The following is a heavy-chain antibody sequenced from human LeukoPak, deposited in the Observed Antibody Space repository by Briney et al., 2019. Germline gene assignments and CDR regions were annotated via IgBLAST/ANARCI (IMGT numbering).Heavy chain of an antibody. CDR2: ISGSGGST. V-gene: IGHV3-23*01. CDR1: GFTFSSYA. Sequence: PGGSLRLSCAASGFTFSSYAMSWVRQAPGKGLEWVSAISGSGGSTYYADSVKGRFTISRGNSKNTLYLQMNSLRAEDTAVYYCAKVNQDIVVVPAAIDYWGQGTLVTVSS. CDR3: AKVNQDIVVVPAAIDY. J-gene: IGHJ4*02. D-gene: IGHD2-2*02.